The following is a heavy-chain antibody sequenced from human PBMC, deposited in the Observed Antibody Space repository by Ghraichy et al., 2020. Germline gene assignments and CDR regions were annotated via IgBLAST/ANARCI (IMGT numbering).Heavy chain of an antibody. J-gene: IGHJ4*02. D-gene: IGHD5-18*01. V-gene: IGHV4-34*01. CDR2: INHSGST. CDR1: GGSFSGYY. Sequence: SETLSLTCAVYGGSFSGYYWSWIRQPPGKGLEWIGEINHSGSTNYNPSLKSRVTISVDTSKNQFSLKLSSVTAADTAVYYCARGPVDTAMVTFDYWGQGTLVTVSS. CDR3: ARGPVDTAMVTFDY.